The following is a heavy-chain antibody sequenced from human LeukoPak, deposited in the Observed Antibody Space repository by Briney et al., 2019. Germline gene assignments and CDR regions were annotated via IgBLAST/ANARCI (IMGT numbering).Heavy chain of an antibody. J-gene: IGHJ6*03. CDR1: GFTFISHN. CDR3: ARVSNFYYYMDV. CDR2: ISRSSTYI. V-gene: IGHV3-21*01. Sequence: GGSLRLSCAASGFTFISHNMNWVRQAPGKGLEWVSSISRSSTYIYYADSLKGRFTISRDNAKNSLYLQMNSLTAEDTAVYYCARVSNFYYYMDVWGKGTTVTVSS.